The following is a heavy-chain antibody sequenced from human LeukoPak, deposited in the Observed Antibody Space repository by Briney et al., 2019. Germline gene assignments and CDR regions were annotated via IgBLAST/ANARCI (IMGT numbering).Heavy chain of an antibody. D-gene: IGHD1-26*01. CDR3: ARDSTIVGAPGAFDI. V-gene: IGHV1-69*01. Sequence: SVQVSFQASGGTFSSYAISWVRPAPGQGLEWMGGIIPIFGTANYAQKFQGRVTITADESTSTAYMELSSLRSEDTAVYYCARDSTIVGAPGAFDIWGQGTMVTVSS. J-gene: IGHJ3*02. CDR2: IIPIFGTA. CDR1: GGTFSSYA.